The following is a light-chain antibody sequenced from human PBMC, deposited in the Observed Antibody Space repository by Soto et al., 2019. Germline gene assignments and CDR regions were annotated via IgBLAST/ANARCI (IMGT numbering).Light chain of an antibody. CDR2: EVF. Sequence: QSALTQPASVSGSPGQSITISCTGTSSDVGGYKYVSWYQQNPDKAPKLMIYEVFYRPSGVSNRFSGSKSGYTASLTISGLQAEDEADYYCNSHTSSGFRVFGTGTKLTVL. CDR3: NSHTSSGFRV. V-gene: IGLV2-14*01. J-gene: IGLJ1*01. CDR1: SSDVGGYKY.